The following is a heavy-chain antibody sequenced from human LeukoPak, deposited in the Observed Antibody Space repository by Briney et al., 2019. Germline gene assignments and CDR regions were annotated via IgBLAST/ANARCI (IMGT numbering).Heavy chain of an antibody. V-gene: IGHV3-48*02. Sequence: PGGSLRLSCAASGFSFSSYAMSWVRQAPGKGLEWVSAISGSSNTIYYADSVKGRFTISRDNAKSSLYLQMNSLRDEDTAVYYCARDPNTAGTKKDSHFWGQGTLVTVSS. CDR2: ISGSSNTI. CDR1: GFSFSSYA. D-gene: IGHD6-13*01. J-gene: IGHJ4*02. CDR3: ARDPNTAGTKKDSHF.